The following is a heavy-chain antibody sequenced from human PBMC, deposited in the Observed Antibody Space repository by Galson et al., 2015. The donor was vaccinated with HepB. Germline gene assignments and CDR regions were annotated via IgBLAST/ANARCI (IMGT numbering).Heavy chain of an antibody. Sequence: SLRLSCAASGFTFSSHGMHWGRQAPGKGLEWVAVISKDGSKKYSADSVKGRFTISRDNSKNTLYLQMNSLTTEDTAVYYCAKGLISSGWYLDSWGQGTLVTVSS. J-gene: IGHJ4*02. V-gene: IGHV3-30*18. CDR1: GFTFSSHG. CDR3: AKGLISSGWYLDS. CDR2: ISKDGSKK. D-gene: IGHD6-19*01.